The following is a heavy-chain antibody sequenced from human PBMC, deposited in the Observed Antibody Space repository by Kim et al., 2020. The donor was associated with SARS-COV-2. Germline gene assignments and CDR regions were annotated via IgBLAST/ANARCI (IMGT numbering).Heavy chain of an antibody. CDR2: INHSGST. D-gene: IGHD3-16*01. CDR3: ARGRGMRRVGGGFDY. CDR1: GGSFSGYY. V-gene: IGHV4-34*01. Sequence: SETLSLTCAVYGGSFSGYYWSRIRQPPGKGLEWIGEINHSGSTNYNPSLKSRVTISVDTSKNQFSLKLSSVTAADTAVYYCARGRGMRRVGGGFDYWGQGTLVTVSS. J-gene: IGHJ4*02.